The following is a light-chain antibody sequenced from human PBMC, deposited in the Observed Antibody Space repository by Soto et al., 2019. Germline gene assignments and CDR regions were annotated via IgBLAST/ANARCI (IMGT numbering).Light chain of an antibody. V-gene: IGLV2-14*01. CDR1: SSDVGGYNY. Sequence: QSVLTQPASVSGSPGQSITISCTGTSSDVGGYNYVSWYQQHPGKASKLMIYDVSNRPSGVFNRFSGSKSGNTASLTISGLQAEDEADYYCSSYTSSSSYVFGTGTKVTV. J-gene: IGLJ1*01. CDR3: SSYTSSSSYV. CDR2: DVS.